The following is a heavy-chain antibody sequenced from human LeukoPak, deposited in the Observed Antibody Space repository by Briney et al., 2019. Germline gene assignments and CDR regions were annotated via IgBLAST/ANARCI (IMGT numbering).Heavy chain of an antibody. J-gene: IGHJ6*03. CDR2: ISWNSGVI. Sequence: PGRSLRLSCTASGFSFDDHAMHWVRQAPGKGLEWLSGISWNSGVIRYADSVKGRFTISRDNAKNSLYLQMNSLRAEDMALYYCAKDQGATYFSYKDVWGKGTTVAVSS. CDR3: AKDQGATYFSYKDV. V-gene: IGHV3-9*03. CDR1: GFSFDDHA.